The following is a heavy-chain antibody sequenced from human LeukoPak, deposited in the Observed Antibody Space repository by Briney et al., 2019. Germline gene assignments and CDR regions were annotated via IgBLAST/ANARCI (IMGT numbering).Heavy chain of an antibody. CDR3: ARGFDGDSLFDY. V-gene: IGHV3-7*01. CDR2: IKQDGSEK. CDR1: GFTISIYW. J-gene: IGHJ4*02. D-gene: IGHD4-17*01. Sequence: GGSLRLSCAASGFTISIYWMSWVRQAPGKGLEWVANIKQDGSEKYYVDSVKGRFTISRDNAKNSLYLQMNSLRAEGTAVYYCARGFDGDSLFDYWGQGTLVTVSS.